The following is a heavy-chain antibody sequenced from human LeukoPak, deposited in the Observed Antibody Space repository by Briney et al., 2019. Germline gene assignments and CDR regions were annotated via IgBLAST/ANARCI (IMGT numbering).Heavy chain of an antibody. CDR3: AKDSYSSSWYPLYYMDV. CDR1: GFTFSSYA. J-gene: IGHJ6*03. V-gene: IGHV3-23*01. D-gene: IGHD6-13*01. CDR2: ISGSGGST. Sequence: GGSLRLSCAASGFTFSSYAMSRVRQAPGKGLEWVSAISGSGGSTYYADSVKGRFTISRDNSKNTLYLQMNSLRAEDTAVYYCAKDSYSSSWYPLYYMDVWGKGTTVTVSS.